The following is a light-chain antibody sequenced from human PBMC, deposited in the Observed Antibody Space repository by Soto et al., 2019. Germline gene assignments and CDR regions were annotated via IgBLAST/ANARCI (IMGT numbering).Light chain of an antibody. J-gene: IGLJ2*01. CDR3: QSYDSSNPVV. Sequence: NFMLTQPHSVSESPGKTVTISCTRTSGSIASNYVQWYQQRPGSAPTTLIYEDDQRPSGVPDRFSGSIDRSSNSASLTISGLKTEDEADYCCQSYDSSNPVVFGGGTKLTVL. V-gene: IGLV6-57*04. CDR1: SGSIASNY. CDR2: EDD.